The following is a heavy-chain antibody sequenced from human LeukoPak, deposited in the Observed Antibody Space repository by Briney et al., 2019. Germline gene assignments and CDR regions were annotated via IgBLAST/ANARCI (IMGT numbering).Heavy chain of an antibody. V-gene: IGHV3-23*01. J-gene: IGHJ4*02. CDR3: VKTTESDIYYVGWGLYFDY. Sequence: PGGSLRLSCAASGFTFRSYAMTWVRQVPGRGLEWVSTISGGGDRTYYADSVKGRFTLSRDNSESTLYLQMNSLRAEDTAVYYCVKTTESDIYYVGWGLYFDYWGQGTLVTVSS. D-gene: IGHD2-21*01. CDR1: GFTFRSYA. CDR2: ISGGGDRT.